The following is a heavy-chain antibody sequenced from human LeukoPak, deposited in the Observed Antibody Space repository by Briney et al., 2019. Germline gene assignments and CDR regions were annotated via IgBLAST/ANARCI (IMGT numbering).Heavy chain of an antibody. CDR2: ISRSSSTI. CDR3: ARVAQEYCSGTSSYTGSFDY. CDR1: GFTFSSYS. J-gene: IGHJ4*02. D-gene: IGHD2-2*02. Sequence: GGSLRLSCAASGFTFSSYSMSWVRQAPGKGLEWVSYISRSSSTIYYANSVKGRFTISRDNGESSLYLQMNSLRGEDTAVYYCARVAQEYCSGTSSYTGSFDYWGQGILVTVSS. V-gene: IGHV3-48*01.